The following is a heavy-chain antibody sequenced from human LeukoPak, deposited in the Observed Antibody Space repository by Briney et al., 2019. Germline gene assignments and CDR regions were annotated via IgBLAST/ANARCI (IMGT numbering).Heavy chain of an antibody. CDR3: AREEQWLVHDY. Sequence: ASVKVSCKASGHTFTSYYMHWVRQAPGQGLEWMGIINPSGGSTSYAQKFQGRVTMTRDTSTSTVYMELSSLRSEDTAVYYCAREEQWLVHDYWGQGTLVTVSS. D-gene: IGHD6-19*01. J-gene: IGHJ4*02. CDR2: INPSGGST. CDR1: GHTFTSYY. V-gene: IGHV1-46*01.